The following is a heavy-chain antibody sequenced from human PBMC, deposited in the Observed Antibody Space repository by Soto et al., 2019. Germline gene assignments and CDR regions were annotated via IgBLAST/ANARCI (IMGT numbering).Heavy chain of an antibody. CDR3: ARVGERWQYFDWFYYFDS. CDR2: ISHIGST. Sequence: SETLSLTCAVQGGSFSGYFWNWIRQPPGKGLEWIGEISHIGSTNYNPSPKSRVTMSADTSKNQLSLKVRSVTAADTAVYYCARVGERWQYFDWFYYFDSWGQGALVTVSS. J-gene: IGHJ4*02. V-gene: IGHV4-34*01. D-gene: IGHD3-9*01. CDR1: GGSFSGYF.